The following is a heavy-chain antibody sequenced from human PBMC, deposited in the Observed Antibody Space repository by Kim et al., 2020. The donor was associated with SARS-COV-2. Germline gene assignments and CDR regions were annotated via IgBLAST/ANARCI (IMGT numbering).Heavy chain of an antibody. Sequence: GGSLRLSCAASGFTFSSYDMHWVRQATGKGLEWVSGIGSAGDTYYPGSVKGRFTISRENAKNSLYLQMNSLRAGDTAVYYCARSAMVRGVSYYFYGMDVWGQGATVTVSS. V-gene: IGHV3-13*01. D-gene: IGHD3-10*01. CDR3: ARSAMVRGVSYYFYGMDV. CDR2: IGSAGDT. CDR1: GFTFSSYD. J-gene: IGHJ6*02.